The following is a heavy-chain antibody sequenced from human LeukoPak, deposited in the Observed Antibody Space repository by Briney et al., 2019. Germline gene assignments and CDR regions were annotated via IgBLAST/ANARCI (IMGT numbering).Heavy chain of an antibody. J-gene: IGHJ4*02. CDR3: AKDISWEAGSSSSTPFDY. D-gene: IGHD6-6*01. CDR2: ISYDGSNK. Sequence: GSLRLSCAASGFTFSSYAMHWVRQAPGKGLEWVAVISYDGSNKYYADSVKGRFTISRDNAKNSLYLQMNSLRAEDTALYYCAKDISWEAGSSSSTPFDYWGQGTLVTVSS. V-gene: IGHV3-30-3*01. CDR1: GFTFSSYA.